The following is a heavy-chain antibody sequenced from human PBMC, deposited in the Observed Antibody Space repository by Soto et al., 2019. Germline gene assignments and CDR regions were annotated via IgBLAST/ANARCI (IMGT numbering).Heavy chain of an antibody. D-gene: IGHD3-22*01. Sequence: QVQLQQWGAGLLKPSETLSLTCAVYGGSFSGYYWSWIRQPPGKGLEWIGEINHSGSTNYNPSLKSRVTISVDTSKNQFSLKLSSVTAADTAVYYYALSSGYRDFDYWGQGTLVTVSS. V-gene: IGHV4-34*01. CDR3: ALSSGYRDFDY. CDR2: INHSGST. J-gene: IGHJ4*02. CDR1: GGSFSGYY.